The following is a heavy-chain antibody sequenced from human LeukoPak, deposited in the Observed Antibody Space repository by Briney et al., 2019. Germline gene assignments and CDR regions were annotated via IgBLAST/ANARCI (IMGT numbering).Heavy chain of an antibody. Sequence: SETLSLTCAVSGGSISSYYWSWIRQPPGKGLEWIGYIYYSGSTNYNPSLKSRVTISVDTSKNQFSLKLSSVTAADTAVYYCARGRGGGGSSNNWFDPWGQGTLVIVSS. D-gene: IGHD2-15*01. CDR1: GGSISSYY. CDR2: IYYSGST. CDR3: ARGRGGGGSSNNWFDP. V-gene: IGHV4-59*01. J-gene: IGHJ5*02.